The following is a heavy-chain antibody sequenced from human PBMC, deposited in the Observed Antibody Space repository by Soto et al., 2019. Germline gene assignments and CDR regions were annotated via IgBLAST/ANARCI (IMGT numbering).Heavy chain of an antibody. J-gene: IGHJ4*02. CDR3: ASRTSDFWSGYYTGTTLDY. D-gene: IGHD3-3*01. V-gene: IGHV4-39*01. CDR2: IYYSGST. Sequence: QLQLQESGPGLVKPSETLSLTCTVSGGSISSSSYYWGWIRQPPGKGLEWIGSIYYSGSTYYNPSLRSLVTISVDTSKNQFSRKLGSVTAADTAVYYCASRTSDFWSGYYTGTTLDYWGQGTLVTVSS. CDR1: GGSISSSSYY.